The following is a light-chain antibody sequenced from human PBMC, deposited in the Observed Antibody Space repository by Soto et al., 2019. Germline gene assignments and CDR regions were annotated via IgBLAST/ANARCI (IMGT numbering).Light chain of an antibody. V-gene: IGLV2-11*01. CDR2: DVS. CDR1: SSDVGTYNY. Sequence: QSALTQPPSVSGSPGQSVTISCTGTSSDVGTYNYVSWYQQHPGKAPKLMIYDVSQRPSGVPDRFSGSKSGNTASLTISGLQDEEDADYYCSFSGGSYTSVFGGGTKLTVL. J-gene: IGLJ2*01. CDR3: SFSGGSYTSV.